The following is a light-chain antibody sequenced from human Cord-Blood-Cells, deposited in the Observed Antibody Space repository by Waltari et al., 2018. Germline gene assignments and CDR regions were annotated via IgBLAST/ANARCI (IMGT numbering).Light chain of an antibody. CDR2: DAS. J-gene: IGKJ4*01. V-gene: IGKV3-11*01. CDR3: QQRSNWLT. CDR1: QSVSSY. Sequence: EIVLTQSPATLSLSPGERDTLSSRASQSVSSYLAWYQQKPGQAPRLLIYDASNRATGIPARFSGSGSGTDFTLTISSLEPEDFAVYYCQQRSNWLTFGGGTKVEIK.